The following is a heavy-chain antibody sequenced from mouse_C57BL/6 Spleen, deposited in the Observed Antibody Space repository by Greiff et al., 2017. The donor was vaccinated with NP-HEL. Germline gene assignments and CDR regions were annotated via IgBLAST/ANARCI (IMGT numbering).Heavy chain of an antibody. CDR1: GIDFSRYW. CDR2: INPDSSTI. CDR3: AGDGPDYYGSSYSY. Sequence: AASGIDFSRYWMSWVRRAPGKGLEWIGEINPDSSTINYAPSLKDKFIISRDNAKNTLYLQMSKVRSEDTALYYCAGDGPDYYGSSYSYWGQGTTLTVSS. D-gene: IGHD1-1*01. V-gene: IGHV4-1*01. J-gene: IGHJ2*01.